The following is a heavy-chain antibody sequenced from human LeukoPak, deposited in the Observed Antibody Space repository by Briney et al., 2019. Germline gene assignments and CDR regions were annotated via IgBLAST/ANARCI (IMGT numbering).Heavy chain of an antibody. Sequence: SQTLSLTCTVSGGSISSGAYYWSWIRRHPGKGLEWIAYISYSGSTYYNPSLKSRVTISVDSSKNQLSLNLSSVTVADTALYYCARVTSWSGGADIWGQGTMVTVSS. D-gene: IGHD3-3*01. CDR2: ISYSGST. J-gene: IGHJ3*02. CDR3: ARVTSWSGGADI. V-gene: IGHV4-31*03. CDR1: GGSISSGAYY.